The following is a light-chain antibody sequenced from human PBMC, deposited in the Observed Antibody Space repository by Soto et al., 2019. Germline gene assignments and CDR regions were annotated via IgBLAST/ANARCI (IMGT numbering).Light chain of an antibody. CDR2: DAS. J-gene: IGKJ4*01. CDR1: QSVYSN. Sequence: EIVMTQSPVTLSVSPGEGVTLSCRASQSVYSNLAWYQPKPGQAPRLLIYDASARAPDIPARLSGSGSGTDFTLTVSRLQSADVAVYYCQQYTNWPLTFGGGTRVEIK. V-gene: IGKV3-15*01. CDR3: QQYTNWPLT.